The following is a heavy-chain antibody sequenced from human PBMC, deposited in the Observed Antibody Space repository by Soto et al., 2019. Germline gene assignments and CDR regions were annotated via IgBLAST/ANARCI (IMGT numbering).Heavy chain of an antibody. CDR3: ARDQGFTIFGVVTPYYYYGMDV. D-gene: IGHD3-3*01. Sequence: EVQLVESGGGLVKPGGSLRLSCAASGFTFSSYSMNWVRQAPGKGLEWVSSVSSSSSYIYYADSVMGRFTISRDNAKNSLYLQMNSLRAEDTAVYYCARDQGFTIFGVVTPYYYYGMDVWGQGTTVTVSS. V-gene: IGHV3-21*01. CDR2: VSSSSSYI. J-gene: IGHJ6*02. CDR1: GFTFSSYS.